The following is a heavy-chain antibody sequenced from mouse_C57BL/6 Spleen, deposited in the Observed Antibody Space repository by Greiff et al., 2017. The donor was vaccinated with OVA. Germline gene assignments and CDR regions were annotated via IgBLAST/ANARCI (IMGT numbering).Heavy chain of an antibody. CDR1: GYTFTDSA. D-gene: IGHD1-1*01. Sequence: VQLQQSGAELVRPGASVTLSCTASGYTFTDSALHWVKQTPVHGLEWIGAIDPETGGTAYTQKFKGKAILTADKSSSTAYMELRSLTSEDSAVYYCTRRTTVVARAFDYWGQGTTLTVSS. J-gene: IGHJ2*01. V-gene: IGHV1-15*01. CDR3: TRRTTVVARAFDY. CDR2: IDPETGGT.